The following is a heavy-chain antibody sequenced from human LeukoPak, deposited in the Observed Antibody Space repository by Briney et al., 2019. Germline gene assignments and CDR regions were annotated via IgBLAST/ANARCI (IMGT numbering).Heavy chain of an antibody. J-gene: IGHJ4*02. Sequence: SETLSLTCTVSGGSISSYYWSWIRQPPGKGLEWIGYIYYSGSTNYNPSLKSRVTISVDTSKNQFSLKLSSVTAADTAVYYCARAAPYDYVWGSYRFALHDYWGQGTLVTVSS. D-gene: IGHD3-16*02. V-gene: IGHV4-59*08. CDR3: ARAAPYDYVWGSYRFALHDY. CDR2: IYYSGST. CDR1: GGSISSYY.